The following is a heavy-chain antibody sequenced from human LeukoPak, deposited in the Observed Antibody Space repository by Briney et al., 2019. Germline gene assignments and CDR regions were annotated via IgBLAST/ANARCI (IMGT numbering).Heavy chain of an antibody. Sequence: SETLSLTCTVSGGSISIYYWNWIRQPPGKGLEWIGYFYNSGSTDYNPSPKSRVTISLDTSKNQFSLKLSSVTAADTAVYYCARGKSTVGVPFYYYYMDVWGKGTTVTVSS. CDR2: FYNSGST. CDR1: GGSISIYY. V-gene: IGHV4-59*01. D-gene: IGHD4-11*01. CDR3: ARGKSTVGVPFYYYYMDV. J-gene: IGHJ6*03.